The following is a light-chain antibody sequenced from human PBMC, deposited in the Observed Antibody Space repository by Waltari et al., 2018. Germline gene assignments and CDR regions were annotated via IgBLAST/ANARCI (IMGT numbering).Light chain of an antibody. CDR2: DVS. Sequence: QSALTQPASVSGSPGQSITISCTGTSSDVGGYNYVSWYQQHPGKAPKLMIYDVSTRPSGVSTRFSGSKSGTTASLTISGLQTEDEADYYCSSYTSSSTWVFGGGTNLNVL. CDR1: SSDVGGYNY. J-gene: IGLJ3*02. CDR3: SSYTSSSTWV. V-gene: IGLV2-14*01.